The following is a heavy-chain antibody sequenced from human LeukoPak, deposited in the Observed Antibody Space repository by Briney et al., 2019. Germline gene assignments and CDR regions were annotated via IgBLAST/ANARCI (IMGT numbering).Heavy chain of an antibody. CDR2: IYNSGST. V-gene: IGHV4-59*01. CDR3: AGIYYDSGAYYRRAFDI. D-gene: IGHD3-22*01. Sequence: PSETLSLTCTVSGGSISTYYWSWIRQPPGKGLEWIAYIYNSGSTNSNPSLKSRVTISVDTSKNQFSLRLSSVTAADTAVYYCAGIYYDSGAYYRRAFDIWGQGTMVSVSS. J-gene: IGHJ3*02. CDR1: GGSISTYY.